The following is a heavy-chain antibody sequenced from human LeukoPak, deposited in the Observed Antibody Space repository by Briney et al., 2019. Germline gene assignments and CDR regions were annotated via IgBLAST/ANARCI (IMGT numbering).Heavy chain of an antibody. Sequence: SETLSLTCAVYGGSFSGYYWSWIRQPPGKGLEWIAEINHSGSTNYNPSLKSRVTISVDTSKNQFSLKLRSVTAADTAVYYCARIHDYGDYAFDKWGQGTLVTVSS. D-gene: IGHD4-17*01. CDR1: GGSFSGYY. V-gene: IGHV4-34*01. CDR3: ARIHDYGDYAFDK. CDR2: INHSGST. J-gene: IGHJ4*02.